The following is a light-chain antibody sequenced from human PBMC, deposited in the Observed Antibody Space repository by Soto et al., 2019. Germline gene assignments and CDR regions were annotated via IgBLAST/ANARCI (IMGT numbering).Light chain of an antibody. CDR1: KNDIGVYDF. J-gene: IGLJ1*01. Sequence: QSLLTQPPSASVSPGQSVTVSCTGTKNDIGVYDFVSWYQHHPGKAPRLIIYEVVQLPSGVPDRFSCSKSGNTASLTVSGLQAADEADYFCKSYAGSNTSVFRRGTQVTVL. CDR3: KSYAGSNTSV. CDR2: EVV. V-gene: IGLV2-8*01.